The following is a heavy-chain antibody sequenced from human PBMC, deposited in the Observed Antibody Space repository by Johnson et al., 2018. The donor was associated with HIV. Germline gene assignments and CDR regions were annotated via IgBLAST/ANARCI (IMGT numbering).Heavy chain of an antibody. D-gene: IGHD6-19*01. CDR3: ARVSGWYEKGAFDI. V-gene: IGHV3-7*01. Sequence: VQVVESGGGLVQPGGSLRLSCAASGFTFSSYWMSWVRQAPGKGLEWVANIKQDGSEKYYVDSVKGRFTISRDNAKNSLYLQMNSLRAEDTAVYYCARVSGWYEKGAFDIWGQGTMVTVSS. CDR2: IKQDGSEK. CDR1: GFTFSSYW. J-gene: IGHJ3*02.